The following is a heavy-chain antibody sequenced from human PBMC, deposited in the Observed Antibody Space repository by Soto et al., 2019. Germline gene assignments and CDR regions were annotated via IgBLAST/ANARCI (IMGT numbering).Heavy chain of an antibody. Sequence: ASVKVSCKASGYTFTGYYMHWVRQAPGQGLEWMGWINPNSGGTNYAQKFQGRVTMTRDTSISTAYMELSRLRSDDTAVYYCARDELDRLGGPLLLLDYWGQGTLVTVSS. V-gene: IGHV1-2*02. CDR1: GYTFTGYY. J-gene: IGHJ4*02. CDR3: ARDELDRLGGPLLLLDY. D-gene: IGHD1-1*01. CDR2: INPNSGGT.